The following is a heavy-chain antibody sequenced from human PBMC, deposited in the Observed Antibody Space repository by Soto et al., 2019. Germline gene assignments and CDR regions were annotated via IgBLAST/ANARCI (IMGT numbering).Heavy chain of an antibody. V-gene: IGHV3-30*18. CDR1: GFTFNMYG. CDR2: ISDDGSDK. D-gene: IGHD3-3*01. Sequence: PGGSLRLSCVASGFTFNMYGIQWVRQAPGKGLEWVALISDDGSDKDYADSVKGRFTISRDNSKNTLYLQMNSLRPEDTAVYYCAKTLRFLELALDYYYGMDVWGQGTTVTVSS. CDR3: AKTLRFLELALDYYYGMDV. J-gene: IGHJ6*02.